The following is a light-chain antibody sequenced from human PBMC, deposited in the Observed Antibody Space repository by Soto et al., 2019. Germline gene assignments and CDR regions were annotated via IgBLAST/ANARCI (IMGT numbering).Light chain of an antibody. Sequence: EIVLTQSPATLSLSPGERATLSCRASQSVSSYLAWYQQKPGQAPRLLIYDASNRATGIPARFSGSGSGTDCTLTISSLEPEDFAVYYCQQRSNSFTFGPGTKVDIK. J-gene: IGKJ3*01. CDR2: DAS. V-gene: IGKV3-11*01. CDR3: QQRSNSFT. CDR1: QSVSSY.